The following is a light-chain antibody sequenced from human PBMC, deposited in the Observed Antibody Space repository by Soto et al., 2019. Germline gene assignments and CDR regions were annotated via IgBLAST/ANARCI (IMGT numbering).Light chain of an antibody. CDR2: DND. J-gene: IGLJ3*02. CDR1: SSNIGNKF. V-gene: IGLV1-51*01. Sequence: QSVLTQPPSVSAAPGQKVTISCSGSSSNIGNKFVSWYQQTPGTAPKLLIYDNDKRPSGIPDRFSGSKSGTSATLGITGLQTGDEADYYCGTWDTSLSAGVFGGGTKVTVL. CDR3: GTWDTSLSAGV.